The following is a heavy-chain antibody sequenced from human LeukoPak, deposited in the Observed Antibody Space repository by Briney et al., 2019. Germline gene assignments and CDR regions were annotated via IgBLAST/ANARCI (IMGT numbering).Heavy chain of an antibody. CDR3: AKVGPGAARDY. Sequence: GGSLRLSCAASGFTFNSYAMSWVRQASGKGLEGVSGISGGGDNTYYADSGKGRFTISRDTSKNMVYLEMNSLRAEDTAVYYCAKVGPGAARDYWGQGTLVTVSS. D-gene: IGHD2-15*01. V-gene: IGHV3-23*01. CDR1: GFTFNSYA. CDR2: ISGGGDNT. J-gene: IGHJ4*02.